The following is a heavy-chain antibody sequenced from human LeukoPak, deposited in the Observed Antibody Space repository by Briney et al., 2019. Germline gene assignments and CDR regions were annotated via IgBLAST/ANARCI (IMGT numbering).Heavy chain of an antibody. CDR3: TTDNPPSFGEFYYYYYGMDV. CDR2: IKSKTDGGTT. J-gene: IGHJ6*02. D-gene: IGHD3-10*01. Sequence: GGSLRLSCAASGFTFSNAWMNWVRQAPGKGLEWVGRIKSKTDGGTTDYAAPVKGRFTISRDDSKNTLYLQMNSLKTEDTAVYYCTTDNPPSFGEFYYYYYGMDVWGQGTTVTVSS. CDR1: GFTFSNAW. V-gene: IGHV3-15*07.